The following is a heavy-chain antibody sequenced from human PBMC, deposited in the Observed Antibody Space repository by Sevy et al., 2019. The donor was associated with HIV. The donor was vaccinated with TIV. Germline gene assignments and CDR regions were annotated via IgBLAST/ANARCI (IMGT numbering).Heavy chain of an antibody. CDR3: AKDVVGGYYDSSGYSDH. D-gene: IGHD3-22*01. J-gene: IGHJ4*02. CDR1: GFTFTEFV. Sequence: GGSLRLSCAASGFTFTEFVMSWVRQSPGKGLEWVSTIKSGGGSTHYADSVKGRFTISRDNSQNTLDLQMNSLRAEDTAVYYCAKDVVGGYYDSSGYSDHWGQGTLVTVSS. CDR2: IKSGGGST. V-gene: IGHV3-23*01.